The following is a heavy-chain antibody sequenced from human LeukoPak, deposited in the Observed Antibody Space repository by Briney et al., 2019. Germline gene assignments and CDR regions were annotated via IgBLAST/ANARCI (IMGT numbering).Heavy chain of an antibody. CDR1: GFTFSNYA. CDR2: VTSGGGGT. V-gene: IGHV3-23*01. J-gene: IGHJ4*02. CDR3: AKDIYGSATYAFDY. Sequence: QPGGSLRLSCAASGFTFSNYAMSWVRQAPGKGLEWVSGVTSGGGGTFYADSVRGRFTIPRDISKNTLYLQMTSLRAEDTAIYYCAKDIYGSATYAFDYWGQGTLVTVSS. D-gene: IGHD3-10*01.